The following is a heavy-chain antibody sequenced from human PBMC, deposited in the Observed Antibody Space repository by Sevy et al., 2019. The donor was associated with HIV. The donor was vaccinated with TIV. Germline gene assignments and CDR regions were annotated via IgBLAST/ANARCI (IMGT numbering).Heavy chain of an antibody. J-gene: IGHJ5*02. CDR3: ARAGDDYCTGSDCIKNWFDP. V-gene: IGHV3-11*01. Sequence: GGSLRLSCAASGFTFSDYYMGWFRQAPGKGLEWVSYISSSGALVFYADSVEGRFTISRDNAKNSLFLQMNSLRAEDTAIYYCARAGDDYCTGSDCIKNWFDPWGQGTLVTVSS. CDR1: GFTFSDYY. CDR2: ISSSGALV. D-gene: IGHD2-8*02.